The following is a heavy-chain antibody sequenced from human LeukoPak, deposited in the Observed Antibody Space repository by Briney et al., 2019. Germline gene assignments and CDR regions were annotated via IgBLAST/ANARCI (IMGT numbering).Heavy chain of an antibody. CDR1: GGSISSGGYS. D-gene: IGHD2-2*01. CDR2: IYYSGST. J-gene: IGHJ3*02. CDR3: ARAGYCSSTSCYGGADAFDI. Sequence: SQTLSLTCAVSGGSISSGGYSWSWIRQPPGKGLEWIGYIYYSGSTYYNPSLKSRVTISVDTSKNQFSLKLSSVTAADTAVYYCARAGYCSSTSCYGGADAFDIWGQGTMVTVSS. V-gene: IGHV4-30-4*07.